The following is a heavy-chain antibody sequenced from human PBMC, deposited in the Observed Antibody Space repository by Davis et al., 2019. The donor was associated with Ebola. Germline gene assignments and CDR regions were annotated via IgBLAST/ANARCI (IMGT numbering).Heavy chain of an antibody. CDR3: ARDSAGFDQSYFDY. CDR2: ISYDGSNK. D-gene: IGHD6-25*01. Sequence: GGSLRLSCAATGFTFSTYSMSWVRQAPGKGLEWVAVISYDGSNKYYADSVKGRFTISRDNSKNTLYLQMNSLRPEDTAVYYCARDSAGFDQSYFDYWGQGALVTVST. V-gene: IGHV3-30*03. CDR1: GFTFSTYS. J-gene: IGHJ4*02.